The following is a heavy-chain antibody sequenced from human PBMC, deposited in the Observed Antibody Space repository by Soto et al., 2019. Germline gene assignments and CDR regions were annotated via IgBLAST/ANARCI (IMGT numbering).Heavy chain of an antibody. CDR2: INPSGGST. CDR3: ARGRAGIAAAGMWRDAFDI. V-gene: IGHV1-46*03. D-gene: IGHD6-13*01. J-gene: IGHJ3*02. Sequence: GASVNVSCKASGYTFTSYYMHWVRQAPGQGLEWMGIINPSGGSTSYAQKFQGRVTMTRDTSTSTVYMELSSLRSEDTAVYYCARGRAGIAAAGMWRDAFDIWGQGAMVTVSS. CDR1: GYTFTSYY.